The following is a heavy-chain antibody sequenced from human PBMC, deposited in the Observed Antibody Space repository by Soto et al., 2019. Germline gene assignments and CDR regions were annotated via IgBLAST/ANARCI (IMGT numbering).Heavy chain of an antibody. CDR3: ARDLSGSGD. D-gene: IGHD3-10*01. CDR2: ISYDGSNK. CDR1: GFAFSSYA. V-gene: IGHV3-30-3*01. J-gene: IGHJ4*02. Sequence: QVQLVESGGGVVQPGRSLRLSCAASGFAFSSYAMHWVRQAPGKGLEWVAVISYDGSNKYYADSVKGRFTISRDNSKNTLDLQMNSRRAEDTAVYYCARDLSGSGDWGQGTLVTVSS.